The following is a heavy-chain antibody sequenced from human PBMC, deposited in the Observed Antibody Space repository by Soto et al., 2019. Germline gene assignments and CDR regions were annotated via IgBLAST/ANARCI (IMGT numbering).Heavy chain of an antibody. D-gene: IGHD3-22*01. CDR3: ARDRKYYYDSSGYYTEAFDI. Sequence: LSLTCTVSGGSISSGGYYWSWIRQHPGKGLEWIGYIYYSGSTYYNPSLKSRVTISVDTSKNQFSLKLSSVTAADTAVYYCARDRKYYYDSSGYYTEAFDIWGQGTMVTVSS. CDR1: GGSISSGGYY. CDR2: IYYSGST. J-gene: IGHJ3*02. V-gene: IGHV4-31*03.